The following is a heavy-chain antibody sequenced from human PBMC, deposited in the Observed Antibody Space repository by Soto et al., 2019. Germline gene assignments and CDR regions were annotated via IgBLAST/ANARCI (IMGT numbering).Heavy chain of an antibody. D-gene: IGHD1-1*01. CDR2: IDGTGAYI. CDR1: GFTFSSYP. CDR3: ARNMAKPTYDS. J-gene: IGHJ5*01. Sequence: EVQLLESGGGLVQPGGSLRLSCTASGFTFSSYPMTWVRQAPGKGLEWVSAIDGTGAYIYYINSVKGRFTLSRDNSKNTLYLQMNSLRAEDTAVYYCARNMAKPTYDSWGQGTLVTVSP. V-gene: IGHV3-23*01.